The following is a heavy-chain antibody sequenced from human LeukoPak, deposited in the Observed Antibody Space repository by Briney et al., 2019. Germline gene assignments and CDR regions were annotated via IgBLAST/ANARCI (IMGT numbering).Heavy chain of an antibody. J-gene: IGHJ4*02. CDR1: GFPFSDFS. Sequence: GSLRLSCATSGFPFSDFSMSWVRQAPGKGLEWISTTNSGGTSTYYAESVKGQFTISRDNSKNTLYLQMSSLRVEDTAVYYCAKQSYARSLGEGGPGTLVSVSS. CDR2: TNSGGTST. V-gene: IGHV3-23*01. D-gene: IGHD2-8*01. CDR3: AKQSYARSLGE.